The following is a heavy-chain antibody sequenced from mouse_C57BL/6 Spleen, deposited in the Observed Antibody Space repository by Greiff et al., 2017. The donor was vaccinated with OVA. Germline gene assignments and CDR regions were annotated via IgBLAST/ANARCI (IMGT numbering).Heavy chain of an antibody. CDR3: ARGDGAKVDFDY. D-gene: IGHD1-3*01. Sequence: VQLKESGPELVKPGASVKISCKASVYSFTAYNMNWVKQSHGTSLEWIGVINPNYGTPSYNQKFKGKATLTVDQSSSTAYMQLNSLTSEDSAVYYCARGDGAKVDFDYWGKGTTLTVAS. CDR1: VYSFTAYN. J-gene: IGHJ2*01. V-gene: IGHV1-39*01. CDR2: INPNYGTP.